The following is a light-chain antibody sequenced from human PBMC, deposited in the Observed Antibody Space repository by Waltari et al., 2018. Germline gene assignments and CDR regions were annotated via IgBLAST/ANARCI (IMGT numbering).Light chain of an antibody. Sequence: IQMTQSPSTRSASVGDRVTIPCRASQSVHIWIAWYQQKPGKAPKLLIYEASRLETGVPSRVSGSGSGTDFTLTINSLQPDDFATYYCQQYNSFSPFGQGTKLEI. CDR3: QQYNSFSP. CDR1: QSVHIW. J-gene: IGKJ2*01. CDR2: EAS. V-gene: IGKV1-5*03.